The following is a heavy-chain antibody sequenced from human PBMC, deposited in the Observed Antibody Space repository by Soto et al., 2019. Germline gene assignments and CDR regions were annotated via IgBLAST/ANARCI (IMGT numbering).Heavy chain of an antibody. CDR1: GGSFSGYY. CDR2: INHSGST. Sequence: QVQPQQWGAGLLKPSETLSLTCAVYGGSFSGYYWSWIRQPPGKGLEWIGEINHSGSTNCNPSLKSRVTISVDTSKNQFSLKMTSVTAADTAVYYCARRWQQVAPLLDVWGKGTTVTVSS. V-gene: IGHV4-34*01. J-gene: IGHJ6*04. D-gene: IGHD6-13*01. CDR3: ARRWQQVAPLLDV.